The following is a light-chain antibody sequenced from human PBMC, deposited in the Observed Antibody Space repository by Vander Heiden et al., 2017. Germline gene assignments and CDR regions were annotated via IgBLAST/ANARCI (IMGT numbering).Light chain of an antibody. CDR1: SSNIGAGYD. J-gene: IGLJ1*01. V-gene: IGLV1-40*03. CDR2: DNN. CDR3: QSYDSSLSAYV. Sequence: QSVLTQPPSVSGAPGRRVTLSCTGSSSNIGAGYDVHWYQQFPGTAPKLLIYDNNNRPSGVPDRFSGSKSAASASLAITGLQAQDEADYYCQSYDSSLSAYVFGTGTKVTVL.